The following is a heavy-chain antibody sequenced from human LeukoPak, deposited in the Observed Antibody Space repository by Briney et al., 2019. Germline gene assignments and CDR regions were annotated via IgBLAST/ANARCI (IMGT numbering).Heavy chain of an antibody. J-gene: IGHJ4*02. CDR3: AKDQDVAAAGTWGSIDY. V-gene: IGHV3-30*18. CDR1: GFTFNNYG. CDR2: ISYDGSNK. D-gene: IGHD6-13*01. Sequence: GRSLRLSCSASGFTFNNYGIHWVRQAPGKGLEWVAVISYDGSNKYDEDSVKGRFTISRDNSKNTLYLQMNSLRAEDTAVYYCAKDQDVAAAGTWGSIDYWGQGTLVTVSS.